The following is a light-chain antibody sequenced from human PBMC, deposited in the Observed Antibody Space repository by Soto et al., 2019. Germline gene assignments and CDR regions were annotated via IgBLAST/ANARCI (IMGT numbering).Light chain of an antibody. V-gene: IGKV3-11*01. CDR2: EGS. Sequence: DIVLTQSPATLSLSPGQTATLSCRASQSVSSYLAGYQQKAGQAPRLLIYEGSNRATGIPTRFSGSGSGTDFTLTISGREPEDFAVYYCQQRNNWPWTFGQGTKVEVK. J-gene: IGKJ1*01. CDR1: QSVSSY. CDR3: QQRNNWPWT.